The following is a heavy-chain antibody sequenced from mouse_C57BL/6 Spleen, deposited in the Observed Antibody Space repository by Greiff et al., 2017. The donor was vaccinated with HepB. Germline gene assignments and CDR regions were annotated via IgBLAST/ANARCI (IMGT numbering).Heavy chain of an antibody. J-gene: IGHJ1*03. D-gene: IGHD1-1*01. CDR3: ARDLPYYYGSSYWYFDV. CDR1: GFTFSDYY. V-gene: IGHV5-16*01. Sequence: EVKVEESEGGLVQPGSSMKLSCTASGFTFSDYYMAWVRQVPEKGLEWVANINYDGSSTYYLDSLKSRFIISRDNAKNILYLQMSSLKSEDTATYYCARDLPYYYGSSYWYFDVWGTGTTVTVSS. CDR2: INYDGSST.